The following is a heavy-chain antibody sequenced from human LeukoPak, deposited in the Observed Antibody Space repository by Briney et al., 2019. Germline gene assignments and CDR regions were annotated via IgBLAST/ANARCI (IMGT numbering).Heavy chain of an antibody. D-gene: IGHD3-10*01. CDR2: ISYSGDT. V-gene: IGHV4-39*07. CDR1: GDLINYNTAL. Sequence: SSETLSLTCTVPGDLINYNTALCRSVRQPPGKGLHWIGSISYSGDTFYSPSLKGRVSISLDKSKKQFSLKLTSMTAADTAVYFCAGDGSSDRWYYYWGQGTRVIVS. CDR3: AGDGSSDRWYYY. J-gene: IGHJ4*02.